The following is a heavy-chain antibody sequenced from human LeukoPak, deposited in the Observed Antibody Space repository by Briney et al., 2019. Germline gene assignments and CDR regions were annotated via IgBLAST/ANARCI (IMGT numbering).Heavy chain of an antibody. J-gene: IGHJ5*02. V-gene: IGHV4-39*01. Sequence: TPSETLSLTCTVSGGSISSSSYYWGWIRQPPGKGLEWIGSIYYSGSTYYNPSLKSRVTISVDTSKNQFSLKLSSVTAADTAVYYCARRVWFDPWGQGTLVTVSS. CDR1: GGSISSSSYY. D-gene: IGHD3-10*01. CDR2: IYYSGST. CDR3: ARRVWFDP.